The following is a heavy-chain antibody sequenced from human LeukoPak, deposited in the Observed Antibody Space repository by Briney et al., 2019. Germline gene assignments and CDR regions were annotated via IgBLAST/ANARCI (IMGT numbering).Heavy chain of an antibody. Sequence: SETLSLTCTVPGGSISSYYWSWIRQPPGKGLEWIGYIYYSGSTNYNPSLKSRVTISVDTSKNQFSLKLSSVTAADTAVYYCATTTIVVGDDAFDIWGQGTMVTVSS. CDR2: IYYSGST. CDR3: ATTTIVVGDDAFDI. J-gene: IGHJ3*02. V-gene: IGHV4-59*01. D-gene: IGHD2-21*01. CDR1: GGSISSYY.